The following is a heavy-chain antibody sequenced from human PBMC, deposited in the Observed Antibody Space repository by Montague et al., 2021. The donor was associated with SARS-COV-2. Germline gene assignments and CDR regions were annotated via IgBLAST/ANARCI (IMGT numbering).Heavy chain of an antibody. CDR3: ARRGRKLLPVATTIGGFDI. J-gene: IGHJ3*02. Sequence: SETLSLTCTVSGGSISSSNYYWGWIRRPPGKGLEWIGSIYDSGSTYYNPSLKSRVTISVDTSKNHFSLKLSSVTAADTAVYYCARRGRKLLPVATTIGGFDIWGQGTMVTVSS. V-gene: IGHV4-39*02. CDR2: IYDSGST. CDR1: GGSISSSNYY. D-gene: IGHD5-12*01.